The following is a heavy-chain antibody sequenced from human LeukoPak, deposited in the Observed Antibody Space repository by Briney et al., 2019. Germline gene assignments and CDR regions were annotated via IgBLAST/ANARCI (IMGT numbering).Heavy chain of an antibody. Sequence: PSQTLSLTCTVSGGSISGGDYYWSWIRQPPGKGLEWIGYIYYSGSTYYNPSLKSRVTISVDTSKNQFSLKLSSVTAADTAVYYCARAPRGYSYGLYFDYWGQGTLVTVSS. D-gene: IGHD5-18*01. CDR3: ARAPRGYSYGLYFDY. CDR2: IYYSGST. V-gene: IGHV4-30-4*01. J-gene: IGHJ4*02. CDR1: GGSISGGDYY.